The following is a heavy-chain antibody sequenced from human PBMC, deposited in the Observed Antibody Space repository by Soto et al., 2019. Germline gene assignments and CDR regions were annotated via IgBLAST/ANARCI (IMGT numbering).Heavy chain of an antibody. V-gene: IGHV1-8*01. CDR1: GYTFTSYD. D-gene: IGHD3-10*01. Sequence: QVQLVQSGAEVKKPGASVKVSCKASGYTFTSYDINWVRQATGQGLEWMGWMNPNSGNTGYAQKFQGRVTMTRNTSISTASMEPSSLRSDDTAVYYCARGLTMVRGAAEAYWVQGTLVTVSS. CDR2: MNPNSGNT. CDR3: ARGLTMVRGAAEAY. J-gene: IGHJ4*02.